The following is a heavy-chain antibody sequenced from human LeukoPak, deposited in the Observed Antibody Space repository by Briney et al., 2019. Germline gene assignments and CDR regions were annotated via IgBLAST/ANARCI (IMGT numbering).Heavy chain of an antibody. CDR1: GGTFSIYA. Sequence: ASVKVSCKASGGTFSIYAINWVRQAPGQGLEWMGRIIPMFGTPNYAQKFQGRVTITTDESTSTAYMELSSLRSEDTAVYYCARGTGSGGHYYYYYYMDVWGKGTTVTVSS. D-gene: IGHD1-14*01. CDR3: ARGTGSGGHYYYYYYMDV. V-gene: IGHV1-69*05. CDR2: IIPMFGTP. J-gene: IGHJ6*03.